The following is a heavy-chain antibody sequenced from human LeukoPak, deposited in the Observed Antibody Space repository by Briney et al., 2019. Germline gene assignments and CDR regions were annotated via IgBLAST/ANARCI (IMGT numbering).Heavy chain of an antibody. J-gene: IGHJ3*02. CDR1: GGSISSGSYY. CDR2: IYTSGST. D-gene: IGHD1-26*01. CDR3: ATGVGATTDAFDI. Sequence: SETLSLTCTVSGGSISSGSYYWSWIRQPAGKGLEWIGRIYTSGSTNYNPSLKSRVTISVDTSKNQFSLKLSSVTAADTAVYYCATGVGATTDAFDIWGQGTMVTVSS. V-gene: IGHV4-61*02.